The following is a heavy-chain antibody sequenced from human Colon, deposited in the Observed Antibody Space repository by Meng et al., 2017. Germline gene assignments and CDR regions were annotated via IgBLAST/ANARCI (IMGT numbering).Heavy chain of an antibody. CDR3: ANSASNYDLDY. CDR2: IYYNDGT. J-gene: IGHJ4*02. Sequence: QVHLQEAGPMLVKPSETLSLTCTVPGVSLSSGGDDVGWIRQPPGKGLEWIGFIYYNDGTNYSPSLKSRLTISVDTSKNQFSLTMSNMAPADTAAYYCANSASNYDLDYWGQGTLVTVSS. D-gene: IGHD3-22*01. V-gene: IGHV4-61*08. CDR1: GVSLSSGGDD.